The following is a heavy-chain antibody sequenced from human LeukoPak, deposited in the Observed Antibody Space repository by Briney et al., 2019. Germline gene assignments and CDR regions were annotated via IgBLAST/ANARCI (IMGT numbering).Heavy chain of an antibody. CDR3: ARDRGSDY. D-gene: IGHD3-10*01. CDR2: INPNTGGT. J-gene: IGHJ4*02. V-gene: IGHV1-2*02. Sequence: SXXASGXXFTXYYXHWVRQAPGQGLEWMGWINPNTGGTDYAQKFQGRVTMTRDTSISTVYMEVSRLRSDDTAVYYCARDRGSDYWGQGTLVTVS. CDR1: GXXFTXYY.